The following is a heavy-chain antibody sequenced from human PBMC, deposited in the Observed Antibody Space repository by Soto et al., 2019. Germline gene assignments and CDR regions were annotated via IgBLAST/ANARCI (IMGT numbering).Heavy chain of an antibody. D-gene: IGHD3-3*01. CDR1: GGSFSGYY. J-gene: IGHJ6*02. V-gene: IGHV4-34*01. CDR3: AREREVTIFGVVHRTYGMDV. Sequence: SETLSLTCAVYGGSFSGYYWTWIRQPPGKGLEWIGEIYYSGSTNYNPSLKSRVTISVDTSKNQFSLKLSSVTAADTAVYYCAREREVTIFGVVHRTYGMDVWGQGTTVTVS. CDR2: IYYSGST.